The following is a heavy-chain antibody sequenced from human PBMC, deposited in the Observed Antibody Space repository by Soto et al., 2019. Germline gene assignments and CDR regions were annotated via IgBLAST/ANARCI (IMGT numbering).Heavy chain of an antibody. J-gene: IGHJ4*02. CDR3: ARRDHYDILTGYYTPPFDY. CDR2: IKQDGSEK. Sequence: EVQLVESGGGLVQPGGSLRLSCAASGFTFSSYWMSWVRQAPGKGLEWVANIKQDGSEKYYVDSVKGRFTISRDNAKNSLYLQMNSLRAEDTAVYYCARRDHYDILTGYYTPPFDYWGQGTLVTVSS. D-gene: IGHD3-9*01. V-gene: IGHV3-7*01. CDR1: GFTFSSYW.